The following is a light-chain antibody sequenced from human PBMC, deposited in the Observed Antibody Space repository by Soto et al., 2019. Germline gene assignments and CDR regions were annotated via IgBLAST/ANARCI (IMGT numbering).Light chain of an antibody. J-gene: IGKJ5*01. CDR1: QSVHNF. Sequence: EVVLTQSPATFSLSPGERAALSCKGSQSVHNFLAWYQQKPGQAPRLLIYGASTRAAGVPPSFSGSGSATDFTLTISSLEPEDFAVYYCQQRSNWPTITFGHGTRLEIK. V-gene: IGKV3-11*01. CDR2: GAS. CDR3: QQRSNWPTIT.